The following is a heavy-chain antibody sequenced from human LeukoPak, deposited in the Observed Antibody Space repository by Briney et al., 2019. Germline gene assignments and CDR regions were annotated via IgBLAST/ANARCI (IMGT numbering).Heavy chain of an antibody. Sequence: PGGSLRLSCAASGFTFSTYAMSWVRQAPGKGPEWVSAIGASGGSTDYADSVKGRFTISRDNSKNTLYLQMNSLRAEDTAVYYCAKETGVFYGIDVWGKGTTVTVSS. J-gene: IGHJ6*04. V-gene: IGHV3-23*01. D-gene: IGHD1-1*01. CDR2: IGASGGST. CDR1: GFTFSTYA. CDR3: AKETGVFYGIDV.